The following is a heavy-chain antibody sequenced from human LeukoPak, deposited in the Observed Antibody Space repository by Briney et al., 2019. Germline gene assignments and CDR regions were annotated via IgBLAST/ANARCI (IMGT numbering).Heavy chain of an antibody. CDR3: ARSGSSSRVGAFDI. J-gene: IGHJ3*02. D-gene: IGHD1-26*01. CDR1: GYTFTGYY. CDR2: INPNSGGT. V-gene: IGHV1-2*02. Sequence: ASVKVSCKASGYTFTGYYMHWVRQAPGQGLEWMGWINPNSGGTNYAQKFQGRVTMTRDTSISTAYMELSRLRSDDTAVYYCARSGSSSRVGAFDIWGQGTMVTVPS.